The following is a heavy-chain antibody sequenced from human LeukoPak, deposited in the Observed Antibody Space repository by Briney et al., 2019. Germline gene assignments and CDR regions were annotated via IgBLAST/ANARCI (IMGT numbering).Heavy chain of an antibody. D-gene: IGHD2-15*01. Sequence: PGGSPRLCCAASGFTFSSYSMCWVRQAPGKGPEWVSGIKESGDITYYADSVKGRFTISRDNSKNTLYLQMNSLRAEDTAKYYCAKYCSGATCSGYWGQGTLVTVSS. CDR2: IKESGDIT. CDR3: AKYCSGATCSGY. V-gene: IGHV3-23*01. CDR1: GFTFSSYS. J-gene: IGHJ4*02.